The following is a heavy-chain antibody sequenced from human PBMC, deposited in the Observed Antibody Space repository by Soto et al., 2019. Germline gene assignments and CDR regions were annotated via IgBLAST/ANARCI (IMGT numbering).Heavy chain of an antibody. J-gene: IGHJ4*02. CDR1: GYTFTSSA. CDR3: ARSIVVVTALDY. D-gene: IGHD2-21*02. CDR2: INAGNGNT. Sequence: QVQLVQSGAEEKKPGASVKVSCKASGYTFTSSAMHWVRQAPGQRLEWMGWINAGNGNTKYSQKFQGTVTITRDTSESTAYMELSSLRSEDTAVYYCARSIVVVTALDYWGEGTLVSVSS. V-gene: IGHV1-3*05.